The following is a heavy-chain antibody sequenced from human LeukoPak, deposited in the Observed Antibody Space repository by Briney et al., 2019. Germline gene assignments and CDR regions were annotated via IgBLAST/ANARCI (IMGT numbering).Heavy chain of an antibody. D-gene: IGHD3-10*01. Sequence: GGSLRLSCTGSGVTFEDYCLSWIRQAPGKGLGWISYVSSTGGDKFYADPVKGRFTISRDNARNSLYMEMNDLIAEDTAFYYCARGENGSFDHWGQGTLVIVSS. CDR2: VSSTGGDK. J-gene: IGHJ4*02. CDR3: ARGENGSFDH. V-gene: IGHV3-11*01. CDR1: GVTFEDYC.